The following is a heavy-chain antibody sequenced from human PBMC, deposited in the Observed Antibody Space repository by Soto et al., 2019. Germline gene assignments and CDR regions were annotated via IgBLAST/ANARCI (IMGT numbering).Heavy chain of an antibody. J-gene: IGHJ4*02. D-gene: IGHD3-22*01. CDR3: VRTTYFSDSSGYTRCLDY. CDR2: INAGNGNT. Sequence: GASVKVSCKASGYTFTGYAMHWVRQAPGQRLEWMGWINAGNGNTKYSQKFQGRVTITRDTSASTAYMELNSLKTEDTAVYYCVRTTYFSDSSGYTRCLDYWGQGTLVTVSS. V-gene: IGHV1-3*01. CDR1: GYTFTGYA.